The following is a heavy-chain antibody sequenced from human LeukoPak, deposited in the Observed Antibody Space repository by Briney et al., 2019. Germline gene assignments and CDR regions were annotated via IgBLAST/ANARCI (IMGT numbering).Heavy chain of an antibody. Sequence: PGGSLRLSCAASRFTFSSYAMGWVRQAPGKGLKWVSAISGTGDNTYYADSVKGRFTISRDNPKNTLYLQMNSLRAEDTAVYYCAKGSSGGIYYFDYWGQGTLVTVSS. J-gene: IGHJ4*02. D-gene: IGHD6-13*01. CDR2: ISGTGDNT. V-gene: IGHV3-23*01. CDR1: RFTFSSYA. CDR3: AKGSSGGIYYFDY.